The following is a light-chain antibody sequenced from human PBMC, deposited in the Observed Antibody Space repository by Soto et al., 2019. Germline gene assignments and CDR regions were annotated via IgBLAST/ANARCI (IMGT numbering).Light chain of an antibody. CDR2: AAS. Sequence: AIQLTQSPSSLSACVGDGVTITCRASEAIRSALGWYQQKPGKVPKLLIYAASILQSGVPSRFSGRGSGTDFTLTISSLQPEDFATYYCLLDFRYFWAFGQGTKV. V-gene: IGKV1-6*01. J-gene: IGKJ1*01. CDR3: LLDFRYFWA. CDR1: EAIRSA.